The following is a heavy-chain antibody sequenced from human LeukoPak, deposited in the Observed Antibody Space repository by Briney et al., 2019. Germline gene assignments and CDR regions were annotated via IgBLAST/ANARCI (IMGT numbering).Heavy chain of an antibody. J-gene: IGHJ4*02. CDR2: IYYRGNT. CDR1: GGSITDTSYF. Sequence: SETLSLTCTVSGGSITDTSYFWGWIRQPPGKGLEWIGSIYYRGNTYYSPSLKNRVTLFVDTSKNQFSLKLSSVTAADTAIYYCARRKVAAEIDYWGQGTLVTVSS. CDR3: ARRKVAAEIDY. D-gene: IGHD6-13*01. V-gene: IGHV4-39*01.